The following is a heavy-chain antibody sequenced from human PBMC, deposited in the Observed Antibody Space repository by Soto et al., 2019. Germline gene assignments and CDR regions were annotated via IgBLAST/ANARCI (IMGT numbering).Heavy chain of an antibody. Sequence: PGESLKISCKGSGYSFTSYWIGWVRQMPGKGLEWMGIIYPGDSDTRYSPSFQGQVTISADKSISTAYLQWSSLKASDTAMYYCARQVAGNFEDYYYGMDVWGQGTTVTVYS. CDR2: IYPGDSDT. CDR3: ARQVAGNFEDYYYGMDV. V-gene: IGHV5-51*01. CDR1: GYSFTSYW. D-gene: IGHD6-19*01. J-gene: IGHJ6*02.